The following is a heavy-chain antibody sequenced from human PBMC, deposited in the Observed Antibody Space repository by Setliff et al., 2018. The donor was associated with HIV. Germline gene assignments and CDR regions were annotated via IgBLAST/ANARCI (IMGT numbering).Heavy chain of an antibody. V-gene: IGHV4-39*01. Sequence: SETLSLTCSVSGDSISSSSYYWGWIRQPPGKGLEWIGSIYYSGSTYYNPSLNIRVTISVDASKNQFSLKLSSVTAADTAVYYCASLPPLYDSSGYYFDYWGQGTLVTVSS. CDR3: ASLPPLYDSSGYYFDY. J-gene: IGHJ4*02. CDR1: GDSISSSSYY. CDR2: IYYSGST. D-gene: IGHD3-22*01.